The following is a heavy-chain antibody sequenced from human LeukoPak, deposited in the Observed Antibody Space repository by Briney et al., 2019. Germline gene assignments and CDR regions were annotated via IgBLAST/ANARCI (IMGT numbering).Heavy chain of an antibody. V-gene: IGHV3-33*02. CDR3: ARDTFYSSGVYGLDV. D-gene: IGHD3-22*01. Sequence: GRSLRLSCAASGFIFSSYGMHWVRQAPGKGLEWVAVIYYDGSNKYYADSVRGRFNISRDNSTNTMFLQMSSLRAEYTAVYYCARDTFYSSGVYGLDVWGQGTTVTVSS. J-gene: IGHJ6*02. CDR2: IYYDGSNK. CDR1: GFIFSSYG.